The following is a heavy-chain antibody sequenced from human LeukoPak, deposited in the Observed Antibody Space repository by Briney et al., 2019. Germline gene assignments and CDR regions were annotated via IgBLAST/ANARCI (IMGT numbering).Heavy chain of an antibody. CDR3: ARVKRYSSGSYSGYYYYYMDV. Sequence: PSQTLSLTCTVSGGSISSGSYYWSWIRQPAGKGLEWIGRIYTSGSTNYNPSPKSRVTISVDTSKNQFSLKLSSVTAADTAVYYCARVKRYSSGSYSGYYYYYMDVWGKGTTVTVSS. D-gene: IGHD1-26*01. CDR1: GGSISSGSYY. J-gene: IGHJ6*03. V-gene: IGHV4-61*02. CDR2: IYTSGST.